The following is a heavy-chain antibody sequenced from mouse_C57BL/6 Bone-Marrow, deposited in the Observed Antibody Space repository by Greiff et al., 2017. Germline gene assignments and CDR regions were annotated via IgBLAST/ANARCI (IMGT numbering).Heavy chain of an antibody. D-gene: IGHD2-1*01. CDR2: IYPGSGST. CDR3: ARESIYYGNYVGFAY. Sequence: VQLQQPGAELVKPGASVKMSCKASGYTFTSYWITWVKQRPGQGLEWIGDIYPGSGSTNYNEKFKSKATLTVDTSSSTAYMQLSSLTSEDSAVDYCARESIYYGNYVGFAYWGQGTLVTVSA. V-gene: IGHV1-55*01. CDR1: GYTFTSYW. J-gene: IGHJ3*01.